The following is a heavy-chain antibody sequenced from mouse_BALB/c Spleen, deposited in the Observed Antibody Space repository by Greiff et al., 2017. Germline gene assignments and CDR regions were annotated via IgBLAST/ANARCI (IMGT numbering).Heavy chain of an antibody. Sequence: EVKLVESGGGLVQPGGSRKLSCAASGFTFSSFGMHWVRQAPEKGLEWVAYISSGSSTIYYADTVKGRFTISRDNPKNTLFLQMTSLRSEDTAMYYCARGLLFFDYWGHGTTLTVSS. CDR3: ARGLLFFDY. CDR1: GFTFSSFG. CDR2: ISSGSSTI. J-gene: IGHJ2*01. V-gene: IGHV5-17*02. D-gene: IGHD2-13*01.